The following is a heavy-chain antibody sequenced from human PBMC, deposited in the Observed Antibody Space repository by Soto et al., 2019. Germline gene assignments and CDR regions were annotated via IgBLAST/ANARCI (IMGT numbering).Heavy chain of an antibody. CDR3: AKDRGGGSSFVR. V-gene: IGHV3-23*01. Sequence: EVQLLESGGGLVQPGGSLRLSCAASGFTFSSYAMSWVRQAPGKGLEWVSAISGSGGSTYDADSVKGRFTISRDNSKNTLYRQMSGLRAEDTAVYCCAKDRGGGSSFVRWGQGTLVTVSS. CDR2: ISGSGGST. CDR1: GFTFSSYA. D-gene: IGHD3-16*01. J-gene: IGHJ4*02.